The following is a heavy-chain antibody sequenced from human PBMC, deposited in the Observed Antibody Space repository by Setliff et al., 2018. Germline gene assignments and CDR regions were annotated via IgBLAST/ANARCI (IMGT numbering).Heavy chain of an antibody. V-gene: IGHV3-23*01. J-gene: IGHJ4*02. CDR1: GFIFTNYA. CDR2: ITGSGTT. CDR3: ARGGPYYSGWYAIEY. Sequence: GGSLRLSCTAFGFIFTNYAMSWVRQAPGKGLEWVSAITGSGTTYYADSVKGRYTISRDNSKNNCFLQINNLRAADTALYYCARGGPYYSGWYAIEYWGQGALVTVSS. D-gene: IGHD6-19*01.